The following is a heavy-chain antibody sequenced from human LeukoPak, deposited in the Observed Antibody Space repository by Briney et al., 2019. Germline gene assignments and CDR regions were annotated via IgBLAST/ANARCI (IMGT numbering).Heavy chain of an antibody. CDR3: ARRRAYNDYAAGLYYYFMDV. CDR1: RGFIHSYY. Sequence: PSETLSLTCSVSRGFIHSYYWSWIRQPRGKGLEGIGFIYYTGSTNYDPSLRSRVTISVDTSKNQVSLKLSSVTAADTAVYYCARRRAYNDYAAGLYYYFMDVWGKGTTVVVSS. V-gene: IGHV4-59*01. D-gene: IGHD4-17*01. CDR2: IYYTGST. J-gene: IGHJ6*03.